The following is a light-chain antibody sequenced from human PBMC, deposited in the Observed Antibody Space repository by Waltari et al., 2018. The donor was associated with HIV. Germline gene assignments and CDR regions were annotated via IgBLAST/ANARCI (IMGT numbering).Light chain of an antibody. CDR2: DAS. CDR1: NFASYT. J-gene: IGLJ2*01. CDR3: QVWDSSSDQGV. Sequence: SYVLTQPPSVSVAPGQTARITCWANNFASYTVPWYQQKPGQAPVVVVNDASDRPSGIPERFSGSNSGNTATLTISSVEAGDEADYYCQVWDSSSDQGVFGGGTKLTVL. V-gene: IGLV3-21*02.